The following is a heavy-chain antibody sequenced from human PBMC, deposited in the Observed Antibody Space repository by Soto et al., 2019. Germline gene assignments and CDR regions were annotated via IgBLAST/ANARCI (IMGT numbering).Heavy chain of an antibody. CDR1: GYTFTGYY. Sequence: GASVKVSCKASGYTFTGYYMHWVRQAPGQGLEWMGWINPNSGGTNYAQKFQGRVTMTRDTSISTAYMELSRLRSDDTAVYYCARGEGGGAGYSSGCLPFYYGMDVWGQGTTVTVSS. CDR3: ARGEGGGAGYSSGCLPFYYGMDV. D-gene: IGHD6-19*01. CDR2: INPNSGGT. J-gene: IGHJ6*02. V-gene: IGHV1-2*02.